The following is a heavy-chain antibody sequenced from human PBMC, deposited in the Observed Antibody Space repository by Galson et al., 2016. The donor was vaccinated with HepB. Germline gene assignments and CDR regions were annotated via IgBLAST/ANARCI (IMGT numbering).Heavy chain of an antibody. CDR2: IWSDGSNQ. CDR1: GFTFSRYG. CDR3: ATAGVGVPLASRSFDY. V-gene: IGHV3-33*01. J-gene: IGHJ4*02. Sequence: SLRLSCAASGFTFSRYGMHWVRQAPGKGLERVAVIWSDGSNQYIVDSVKGRFTISRDNSKNTLYLQMNSLRAEDTAVYYCATAGVGVPLASRSFDYWGQGTLVTVSS. D-gene: IGHD3-22*01.